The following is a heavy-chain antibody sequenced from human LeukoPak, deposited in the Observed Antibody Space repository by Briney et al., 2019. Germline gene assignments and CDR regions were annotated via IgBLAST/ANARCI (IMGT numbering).Heavy chain of an antibody. V-gene: IGHV4-39*07. Sequence: SETLSLTCTVSGGSISSSSYYWGWIRQPPGKGLEWIGSIYYSGSTYYNPSLKSRVTISVDTSKNQFSLKLSSVTAADTAVYYCARDVTDRTAFDYWGQGTLVTVSS. CDR1: GGSISSSSYY. CDR3: ARDVTDRTAFDY. CDR2: IYYSGST. D-gene: IGHD2-2*01. J-gene: IGHJ4*02.